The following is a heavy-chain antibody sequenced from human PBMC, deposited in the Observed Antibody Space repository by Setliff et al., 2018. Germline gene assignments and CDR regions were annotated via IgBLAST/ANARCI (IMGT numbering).Heavy chain of an antibody. CDR3: ARDQGYCGSASCYALLWFDP. V-gene: IGHV4-39*02. Sequence: SETLSLTCTVSGGSISSSNYYWGWIRQPPGKGLEWIGSIYYSGSTYYNPSLTSRVTMSVDTSRNQFSLKLSSVTAADTAVYYCARDQGYCGSASCYALLWFDPWGQGTLVTVSS. CDR1: GGSISSSNYY. D-gene: IGHD2-2*01. CDR2: IYYSGST. J-gene: IGHJ5*02.